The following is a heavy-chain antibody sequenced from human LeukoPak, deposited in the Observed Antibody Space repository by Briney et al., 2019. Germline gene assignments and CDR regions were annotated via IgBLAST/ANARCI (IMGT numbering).Heavy chain of an antibody. D-gene: IGHD6-19*01. CDR1: GFTFSNYG. J-gene: IGHJ1*01. Sequence: GRSLRLSCAASGFTFSNYGMHWVRQAPGKGLEWVAVIWSDGSIKYYADSVKGRFTISRDKSRNTLYLQMNSLRAEDTAVYYCARGPIAVAGTPSIYQHWGQGTLVTVSS. V-gene: IGHV3-33*01. CDR3: ARGPIAVAGTPSIYQH. CDR2: IWSDGSIK.